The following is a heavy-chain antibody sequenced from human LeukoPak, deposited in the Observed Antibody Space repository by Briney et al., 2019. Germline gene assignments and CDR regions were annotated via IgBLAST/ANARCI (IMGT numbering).Heavy chain of an antibody. CDR1: GGSISSYY. J-gene: IGHJ4*02. Sequence: PSETLSLTCTVSGGSISSYYWSWIRQPPGKELEWIGYIYYSGSTNYNPSLKSRVTISVDTSKNQFSLKLSSVTAADTAVYYCARAYDYVWGSYRFDYWGQGTLVTVSS. CDR2: IYYSGST. V-gene: IGHV4-59*01. CDR3: ARAYDYVWGSYRFDY. D-gene: IGHD3-16*02.